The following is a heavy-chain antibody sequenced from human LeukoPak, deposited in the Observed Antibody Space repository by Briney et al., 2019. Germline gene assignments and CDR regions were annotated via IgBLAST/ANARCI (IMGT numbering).Heavy chain of an antibody. CDR1: GGTFSSHA. D-gene: IGHD1-1*01. CDR2: IIPISGTA. J-gene: IGHJ6*03. CDR3: GRGLNSQQLKALRYYYMKV. Sequence: SVKVSCKASGGTFSSHAIAWVRQAPGQGPEWMGGIIPISGTADYAQKFQGRVTITTHQSTSTAYMELSSLTSNETDVYYCGRGLNSQQLKALRYYYMKVWGEGTT. V-gene: IGHV1-69*05.